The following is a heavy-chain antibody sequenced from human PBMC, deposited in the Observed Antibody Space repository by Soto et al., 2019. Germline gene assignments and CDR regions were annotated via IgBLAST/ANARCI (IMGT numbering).Heavy chain of an antibody. D-gene: IGHD2-8*02. V-gene: IGHV5-51*01. J-gene: IGHJ5*02. Sequence: EVQLVQSGAEVKKPGDSLKISCMGSGYTFTSHWIGWVRQMPGKGLEWMGIIYPGDSDTRYSPSFQGQVTFSADKSIRTAYLQWNSLKASDTAMYYCVRVGLVGSNSLTNDWFDPWGPGPLVTVSS. CDR3: VRVGLVGSNSLTNDWFDP. CDR1: GYTFTSHW. CDR2: IYPGDSDT.